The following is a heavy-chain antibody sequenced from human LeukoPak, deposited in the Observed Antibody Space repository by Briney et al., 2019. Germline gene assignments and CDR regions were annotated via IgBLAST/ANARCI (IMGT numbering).Heavy chain of an antibody. D-gene: IGHD3-10*01. CDR2: IQYDGSNK. J-gene: IGHJ4*02. CDR3: AKPGGRVGESLNGIDY. V-gene: IGHV3-30*02. CDR1: GFAFSNYG. Sequence: GGSLRLYCAASGFAFSNYGLHWVRQSPGKGLELVAFIQYDGSNKFHTDSVKGRFTISRDNSKHTLFLQMHSLRAEDTAVYYCAKPGGRVGESLNGIDYWGQGTLVTVS.